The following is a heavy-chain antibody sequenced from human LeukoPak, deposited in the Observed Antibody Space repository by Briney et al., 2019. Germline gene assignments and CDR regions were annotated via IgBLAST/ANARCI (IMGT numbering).Heavy chain of an antibody. D-gene: IGHD3-22*01. J-gene: IGHJ4*02. CDR2: IWYDGGNK. CDR1: GFTFSSYG. CDR3: ARPSNYYDTSAPGDY. Sequence: GRSLRLSCAASGFTFSSYGMHWVRQAPGKGLEWVAVIWYDGGNKYYADSVKGRFTISRDNSKNTLYLQMNSLRAEDTAVYYCARPSNYYDTSAPGDYWGQGTLVTVSS. V-gene: IGHV3-33*01.